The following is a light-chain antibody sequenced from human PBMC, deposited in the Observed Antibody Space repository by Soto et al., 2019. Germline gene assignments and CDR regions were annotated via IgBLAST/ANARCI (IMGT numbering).Light chain of an antibody. CDR2: DAS. V-gene: IGKV1-5*01. CDR3: QQYTTYPFT. CDR1: RPINSW. J-gene: IGKJ2*01. Sequence: DVPMTQSPSTLSASVGDRVTITCRASRPINSWLAWFQQKPGKAPQLLIHDASSLESVVPSRFSGIGFGTDFTLIITNLQPDDFATNYCQQYTTYPFTFGQGTKLEVK.